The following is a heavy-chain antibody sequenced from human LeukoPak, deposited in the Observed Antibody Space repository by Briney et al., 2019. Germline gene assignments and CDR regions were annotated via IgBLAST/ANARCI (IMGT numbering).Heavy chain of an antibody. CDR2: ISAYNGNT. D-gene: IGHD3-22*01. J-gene: IGHJ4*02. CDR3: ARDPSDSSGYYYVGVDY. V-gene: IGHV1-18*01. CDR1: GYTFTSYG. Sequence: ASVKVSCKASGYTFTSYGISWVRQAPGQGLEWMGWISAYNGNTDYAQKLQGRVTMTTDTSTSTAYMELRSLRSDDTAVYYCARDPSDSSGYYYVGVDYWGQETLVTVSS.